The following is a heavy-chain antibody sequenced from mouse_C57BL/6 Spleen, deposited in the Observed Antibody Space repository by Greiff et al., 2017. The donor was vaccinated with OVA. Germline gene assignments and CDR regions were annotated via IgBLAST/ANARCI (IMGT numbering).Heavy chain of an antibody. V-gene: IGHV1-55*01. J-gene: IGHJ1*03. D-gene: IGHD2-1*01. CDR3: ALGGNYRHGCFDV. Sequence: VQLQQPGAELVKPGASVKMSCKASGYTFTSYWITWVKQRPGQGLEWIGAIYPGSGSTNYNEKFKSKATLTVDTSSSTAYMQLSSLTSEDSAVYYCALGGNYRHGCFDVWGTGTTVTVSS. CDR2: IYPGSGST. CDR1: GYTFTSYW.